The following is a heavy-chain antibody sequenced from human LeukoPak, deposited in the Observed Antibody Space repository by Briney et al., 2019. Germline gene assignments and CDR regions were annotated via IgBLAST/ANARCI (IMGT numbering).Heavy chain of an antibody. D-gene: IGHD3-22*01. J-gene: IGHJ5*02. CDR3: ARRTYYYDSSGYYRWFDP. V-gene: IGHV4-34*01. CDR1: GGSFSGYY. Sequence: SETLSLTCAVYGGSFSGYYWSWIRQPPGKGLEWIGEINHSGSTNYNPSLTSRVTISVDTSKNHFSLKLSSVTAADTAVYYCARRTYYYDSSGYYRWFDPWGQGTLVTVSS. CDR2: INHSGST.